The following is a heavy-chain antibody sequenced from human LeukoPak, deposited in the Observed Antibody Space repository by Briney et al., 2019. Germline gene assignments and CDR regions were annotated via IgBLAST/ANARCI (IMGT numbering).Heavy chain of an antibody. V-gene: IGHV3-7*01. J-gene: IGHJ1*01. CDR3: ATYSSLNRREFQY. D-gene: IGHD3-22*01. Sequence: GGSLRLSCEGSGFTFSNYWMGWVRQAPGKGLQWVANIKTDGSEKYYVDSVKGRFTISRDNAKNSLYLQMNSLRAEDTAVYYCATYSSLNRREFQYWGQGSLLTVSS. CDR2: IKTDGSEK. CDR1: GFTFSNYW.